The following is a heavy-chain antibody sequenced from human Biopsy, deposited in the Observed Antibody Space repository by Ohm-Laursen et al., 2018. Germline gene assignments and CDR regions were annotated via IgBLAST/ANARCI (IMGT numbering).Heavy chain of an antibody. V-gene: IGHV4-59*01. CDR2: IYYSGTT. CDR3: ARDDAVTVIRGLYY. D-gene: IGHD2-21*02. Sequence: GTLSFTCTVSGGSISSYYWNWIRQPPGKGLEWIGYIYYSGTTDYSPSLKSRVPISIDKSKNQFFLKLSSVTAEDTAVYYCARDDAVTVIRGLYYWGQGALVTVSS. J-gene: IGHJ4*02. CDR1: GGSISSYY.